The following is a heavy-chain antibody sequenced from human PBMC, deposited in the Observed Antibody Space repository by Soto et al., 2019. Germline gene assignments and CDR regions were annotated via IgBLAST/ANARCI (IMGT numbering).Heavy chain of an antibody. D-gene: IGHD5-18*01. CDR2: INPNGGIT. J-gene: IGHJ4*02. Sequence: GASVKVSCKVSGYTFTHYYIHWVRQAPGQGLEWMGIINPNGGITTYAQKFRAGFTMTRDTSTSTVYLELSSLRSEDSAIYYCATSVNSAMAFDYWGQGTLVTVSS. CDR3: ATSVNSAMAFDY. V-gene: IGHV1-46*01. CDR1: GYTFTHYY.